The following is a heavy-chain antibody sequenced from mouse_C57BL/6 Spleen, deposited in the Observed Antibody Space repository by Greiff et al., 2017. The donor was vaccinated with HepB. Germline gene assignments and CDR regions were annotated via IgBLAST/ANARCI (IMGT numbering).Heavy chain of an antibody. CDR1: GYTFTSYW. CDR3: ARKALYDGYYEFAY. CDR2: IDPSDSYT. J-gene: IGHJ3*01. Sequence: QVQLQQPGAELVKPGASVKLSCKASGYTFTSYWMQWVKQRPGQGLEWIGEIDPSDSYTNYNQKFRGKSTLTVDTSSSTAYMQLSSLTSADSAVYYFARKALYDGYYEFAYWGQGTLVTVSA. V-gene: IGHV1-50*01. D-gene: IGHD2-3*01.